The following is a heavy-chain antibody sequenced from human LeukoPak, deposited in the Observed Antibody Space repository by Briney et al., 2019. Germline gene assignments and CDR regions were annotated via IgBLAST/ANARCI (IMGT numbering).Heavy chain of an antibody. CDR3: ARDRDWKDEFDY. CDR1: GFNFNTYG. J-gene: IGHJ4*02. V-gene: IGHV3-48*01. Sequence: PGGSLRLSCAASGFNFNTYGMSWVRQTPGKGLEWLSYISGSSSTIYYADSVKGRFTISRDNAKNSLYLQMNSLRADDTAVYYCARDRDWKDEFDYWGQGTLVTVSS. CDR2: ISGSSSTI. D-gene: IGHD1-1*01.